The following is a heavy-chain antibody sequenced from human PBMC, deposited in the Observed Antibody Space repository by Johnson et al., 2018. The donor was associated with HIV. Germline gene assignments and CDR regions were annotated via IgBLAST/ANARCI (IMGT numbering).Heavy chain of an antibody. V-gene: IGHV3-30-3*01. J-gene: IGHJ3*01. CDR1: EFSFSTYA. CDR3: VRDGNYYDRSGYRVDAFDV. D-gene: IGHD3-22*01. CDR2: ISDDGTNT. Sequence: QEQLVESGGGVVQPERSLRLSCAASEFSFSTYAMRWVRQAPGKGLEGVAVISDDGTNTDYADAVKGRFTISRDNSKNTLYLQMNSLRAGDTDVYYCVRDGNYYDRSGYRVDAFDVWGQGTMVTVSS.